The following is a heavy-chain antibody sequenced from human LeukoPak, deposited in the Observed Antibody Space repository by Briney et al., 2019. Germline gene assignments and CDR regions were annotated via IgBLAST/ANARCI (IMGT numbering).Heavy chain of an antibody. CDR1: GYTFTSYD. V-gene: IGHV1-8*01. D-gene: IGHD6-13*01. CDR2: MNPNSGNT. J-gene: IGHJ4*02. Sequence: WASVKVSCKASGYTFTSYDINWVRQATGQGLEWMGWMNPNSGNTGYAQEFQGRVTMTRNTSISTAYMELSSLRSDDTAVYYCARDKKGSSWYHFDYWGQGTLVTVSS. CDR3: ARDKKGSSWYHFDY.